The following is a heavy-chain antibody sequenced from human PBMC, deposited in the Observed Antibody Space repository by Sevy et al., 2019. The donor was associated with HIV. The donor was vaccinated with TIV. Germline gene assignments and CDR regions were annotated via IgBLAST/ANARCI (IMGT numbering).Heavy chain of an antibody. V-gene: IGHV3-30*18. J-gene: IGHJ4*02. CDR1: GFTFSSYG. CDR3: AKGPRVLYSSGWYLDY. CDR2: ISYDGSNK. D-gene: IGHD6-19*01. Sequence: GGSLRLSCAASGFTFSSYGMHWVRQAPGKGLEWVAVISYDGSNKYYADSVKGRFTISRDNSKNTLYLQMNSLRAEDTAVYYGAKGPRVLYSSGWYLDYWGQGTLVTVSS.